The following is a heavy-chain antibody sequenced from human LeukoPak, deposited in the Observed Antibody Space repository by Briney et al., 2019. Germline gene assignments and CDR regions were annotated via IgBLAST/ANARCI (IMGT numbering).Heavy chain of an antibody. CDR2: IYYTGST. Sequence: PSETLSLTCTVSGGSISTYYWGWIRQPPGKGLEWIGYIYYTGSTNYNPSLKSRVTISVDTSKNQFSLKLSSVTAADTAVYYCARHLRPSFYVAGNPNFDYWGQGTLVTVSS. V-gene: IGHV4-59*08. J-gene: IGHJ4*02. D-gene: IGHD6-19*01. CDR1: GGSISTYY. CDR3: ARHLRPSFYVAGNPNFDY.